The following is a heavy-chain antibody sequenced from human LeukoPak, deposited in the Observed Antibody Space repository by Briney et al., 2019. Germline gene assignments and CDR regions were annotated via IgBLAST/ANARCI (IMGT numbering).Heavy chain of an antibody. CDR3: ARGSDSGYGAGVYYFDY. CDR2: ISSSSDYI. J-gene: IGHJ4*02. D-gene: IGHD5-12*01. CDR1: GFTFSSYS. V-gene: IGHV3-21*01. Sequence: GGSLRLSCAASGFTFSSYSMNWVRQAPGKGLEWVSSISSSSDYIYYADSVKGRFTISRDNAKNSLYLQMSSLRAEDTAVYYCARGSDSGYGAGVYYFDYWGQGTLVTVSS.